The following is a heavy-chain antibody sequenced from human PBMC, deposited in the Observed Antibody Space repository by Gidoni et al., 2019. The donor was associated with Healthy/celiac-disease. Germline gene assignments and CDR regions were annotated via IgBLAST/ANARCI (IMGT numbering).Heavy chain of an antibody. CDR3: ARVATVTLDYYMDV. Sequence: EVQLVESGGGLVQPGGSLRLACAASGFTVSSNYMSWVRQAPGKGLEWVSVMYSGGSTYYADSVKGRFTISRENSKNTLYLQMNSLRAEDTAVYYCARVATVTLDYYMDVWGKGTTVTVSS. CDR2: MYSGGST. CDR1: GFTVSSNY. J-gene: IGHJ6*03. D-gene: IGHD4-17*01. V-gene: IGHV3-66*01.